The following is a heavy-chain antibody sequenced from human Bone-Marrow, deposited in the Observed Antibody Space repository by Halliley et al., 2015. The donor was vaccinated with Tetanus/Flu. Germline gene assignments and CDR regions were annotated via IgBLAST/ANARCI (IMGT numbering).Heavy chain of an antibody. D-gene: IGHD2-21*01. CDR2: IDGGSSRT. V-gene: IGHV3-20*03. J-gene: IGHJ5*02. Sequence: GVGWFSGIDGGSSRTGNADSVKGRFTISRDKAKNALYLQMSSLRAEDTALYYCSRGEGSFDPWGQGTLVSVSS. CDR3: SRGEGSFDP.